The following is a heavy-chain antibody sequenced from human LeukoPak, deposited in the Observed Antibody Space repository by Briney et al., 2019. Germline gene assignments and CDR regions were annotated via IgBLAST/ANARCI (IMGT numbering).Heavy chain of an antibody. CDR1: GFTFRSYA. Sequence: GGSLRLSCVASGFTFRSYAMHWVRQTPGKGLEWVAFIRYDGSNEFYVDSVKGRFAISRDNSKNTLYLQMNSLRAEDTAVYYCAKDSSGTYYYYGMDVWGQGTTVTVSS. D-gene: IGHD1-26*01. CDR3: AKDSSGTYYYYGMDV. CDR2: IRYDGSNE. V-gene: IGHV3-30*02. J-gene: IGHJ6*02.